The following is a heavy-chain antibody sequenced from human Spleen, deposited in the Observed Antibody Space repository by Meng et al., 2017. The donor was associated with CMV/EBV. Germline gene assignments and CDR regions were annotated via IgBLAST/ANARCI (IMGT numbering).Heavy chain of an antibody. CDR2: IYSDGTST. J-gene: IGHJ6*02. CDR3: AKDMLGGNLYYYYGLDV. V-gene: IGHV3-23*03. D-gene: IGHD3-10*02. Sequence: GGSLRLSCAASGFSFSSYAMNWVRQAPGKGLEWVSVIYSDGTSTYYVDSEKGRFTISRDNSKNTLYLQMNSLRAEDTAVYYCAKDMLGGNLYYYYGLDVWGQGTTVTVSS. CDR1: GFSFSSYA.